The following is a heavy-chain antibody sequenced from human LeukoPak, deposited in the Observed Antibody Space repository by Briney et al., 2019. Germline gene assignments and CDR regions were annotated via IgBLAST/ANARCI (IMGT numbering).Heavy chain of an antibody. CDR2: IYHSGGT. Sequence: SKTLSLTCTVSGGSISSSNWWSWVRQPPGKGLEWIGEIYHSGGTNYNPSLKSRVTISVDKSKNQFSLKLSSVTAADTAVYYCARDRGCSGGSCRYFDYWGQGTLVTVSS. D-gene: IGHD2-15*01. J-gene: IGHJ4*02. CDR3: ARDRGCSGGSCRYFDY. V-gene: IGHV4-4*02. CDR1: GGSISSSNW.